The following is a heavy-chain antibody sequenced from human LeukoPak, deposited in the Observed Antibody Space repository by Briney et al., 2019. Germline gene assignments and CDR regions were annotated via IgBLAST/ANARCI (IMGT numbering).Heavy chain of an antibody. D-gene: IGHD6-19*01. J-gene: IGHJ4*02. CDR1: GFTVSSNY. CDR2: IYSGGST. Sequence: GGSLRLSCAASGFTVSSNYMSWVRQAPGEGLEWVSVIYSGGSTYYADSVKGRFTISRDNSKNTLYLQMNSLRAEDTAVYYCAREDSSGWYRDFDYWGQGTLVTVSS. CDR3: AREDSSGWYRDFDY. V-gene: IGHV3-53*05.